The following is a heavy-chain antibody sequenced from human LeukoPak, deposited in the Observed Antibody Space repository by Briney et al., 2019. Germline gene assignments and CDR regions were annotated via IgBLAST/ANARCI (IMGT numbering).Heavy chain of an antibody. CDR1: GYTFTSYA. D-gene: IGHD1-26*01. Sequence: ASVKVSCKASGYTFTSYAMHWVRQAPGQRLEWMGWINAGNGNTKYSQKFQGRVTITRDTSASTAYMELSSLRSEDTAVYYCARDRIVGASYYGMDVWGQGTTVTVSS. J-gene: IGHJ6*02. CDR3: ARDRIVGASYYGMDV. V-gene: IGHV1-3*01. CDR2: INAGNGNT.